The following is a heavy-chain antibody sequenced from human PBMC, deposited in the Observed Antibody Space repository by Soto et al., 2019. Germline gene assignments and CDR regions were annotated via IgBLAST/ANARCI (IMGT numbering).Heavy chain of an antibody. V-gene: IGHV2-5*02. J-gene: IGHJ6*02. CDR3: VQSRCGGDCLQSYSSHSYYGLDV. D-gene: IGHD2-21*02. Sequence: QITLKESGPTLVKPTQTLTLTCTFSGLSLSTTGVGVGWIRQPPGKALEWLALIYWDDDKRYSPSLKSRLTIATDTSNNQVVLTMTDMDPVDTATYYCVQSRCGGDCLQSYSSHSYYGLDVWGQGTTVTVSS. CDR2: IYWDDDK. CDR1: GLSLSTTGVG.